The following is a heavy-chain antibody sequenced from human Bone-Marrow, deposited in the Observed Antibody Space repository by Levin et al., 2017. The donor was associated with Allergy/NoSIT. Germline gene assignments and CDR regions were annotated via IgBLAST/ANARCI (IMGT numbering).Heavy chain of an antibody. CDR2: INPNSGGT. V-gene: IGHV1-2*02. J-gene: IGHJ4*02. D-gene: IGHD3-16*01. CDR3: ARDHRDFVMPLDY. Sequence: ASVKVSCKASGYTFTGYYMHWVRQAPGQGLEWMGWINPNSGGTNYAQKFQGRVTMTRDTSISTAYMELSRLRSDDTAVYYCARDHRDFVMPLDYWGQGTLVTVSS. CDR1: GYTFTGYY.